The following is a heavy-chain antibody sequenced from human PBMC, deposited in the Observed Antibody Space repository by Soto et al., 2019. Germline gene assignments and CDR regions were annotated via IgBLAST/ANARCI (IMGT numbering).Heavy chain of an antibody. Sequence: SETLSLTCSGSGGSISSGTYYWGWIRQPPGKGLEWIGSIYYSGSTHYNPSLESRVTISVDTSKNQFSLQLTSVTAADTALYYCARLDFGDYDFDYWGQGTLVTVSS. CDR2: IYYSGST. J-gene: IGHJ4*02. D-gene: IGHD4-17*01. CDR1: GGSISSGTYY. V-gene: IGHV4-39*01. CDR3: ARLDFGDYDFDY.